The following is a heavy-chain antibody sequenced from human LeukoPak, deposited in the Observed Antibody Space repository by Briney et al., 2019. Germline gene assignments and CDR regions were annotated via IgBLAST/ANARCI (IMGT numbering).Heavy chain of an antibody. D-gene: IGHD3-10*01. CDR2: IYYSGST. J-gene: IGHJ4*02. CDR1: GGSISSSSYY. Sequence: SETLSLTCTVSGGSISSSSYYWGWIRQPPGKGLEWIGSIYYSGSTDYNPSLKSRVTISVDTSKNQFSLKLSSVTAADTAVYYCARFYYGSGSYSHFDYWGQGTLVAVSS. CDR3: ARFYYGSGSYSHFDY. V-gene: IGHV4-39*07.